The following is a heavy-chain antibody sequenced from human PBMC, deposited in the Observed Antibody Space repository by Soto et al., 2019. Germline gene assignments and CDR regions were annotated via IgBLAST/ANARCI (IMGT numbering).Heavy chain of an antibody. V-gene: IGHV4-59*08. D-gene: IGHD6-13*01. CDR2: IYYSGST. Sequence: QVQLQESGPGLVKPSETLSLTCTVSGGSISSYYWRWIRQPPGKGLEWIGDIYYSGSTNYNPSLKSRVTISVDTSKNPFSLMLSSVPASATAVYSCARRYSSSFDYWGQGTLVTVSS. CDR3: ARRYSSSFDY. J-gene: IGHJ4*02. CDR1: GGSISSYY.